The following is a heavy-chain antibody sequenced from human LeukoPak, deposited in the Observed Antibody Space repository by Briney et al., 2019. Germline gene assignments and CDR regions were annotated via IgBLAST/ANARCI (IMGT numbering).Heavy chain of an antibody. J-gene: IGHJ4*02. V-gene: IGHV4-59*01. CDR3: ARGRVFWSGYYVDY. CDR1: GGSISSYY. CDR2: IYYSGST. D-gene: IGHD3-3*01. Sequence: SETLSLTCTVSGGSISSYYWSWIRQPPGKGLEWIGYIYYSGSTNYNPSLKSRVTISVDTSKNQFSLKLSSVTAADTAVYYCARGRVFWSGYYVDYWGQGTLVTVSS.